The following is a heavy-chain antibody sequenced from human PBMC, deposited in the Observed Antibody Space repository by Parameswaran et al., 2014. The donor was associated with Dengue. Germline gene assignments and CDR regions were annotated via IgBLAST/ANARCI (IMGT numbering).Heavy chain of an antibody. CDR3: ASKITIFGVARDY. CDR2: IIPIFGTA. V-gene: IGHV1-69*01. D-gene: IGHD3-3*01. J-gene: IGHJ4*02. Sequence: WVRQAPGQGLEWMGGIIPIFGTANYAQKFQGRVTITADESTSTAYMELSSLRSEDTAVYYCASKITIFGVARDYWGQGTLVTVSS.